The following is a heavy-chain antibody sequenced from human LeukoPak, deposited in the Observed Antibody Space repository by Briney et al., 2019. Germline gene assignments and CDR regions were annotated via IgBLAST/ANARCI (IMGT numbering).Heavy chain of an antibody. D-gene: IGHD4-17*01. Sequence: GGSLRLSCAASGFTFSSYEMNWVRQAPGKGLEWVSSISRSATTIYYADSVKGRFTISRDNSKNTLYLQMNSLRAEDTAVYYCARDVFTYDYALWFDPWGQGTLVTVSS. J-gene: IGHJ5*02. CDR2: ISRSATTI. CDR3: ARDVFTYDYALWFDP. V-gene: IGHV3-48*03. CDR1: GFTFSSYE.